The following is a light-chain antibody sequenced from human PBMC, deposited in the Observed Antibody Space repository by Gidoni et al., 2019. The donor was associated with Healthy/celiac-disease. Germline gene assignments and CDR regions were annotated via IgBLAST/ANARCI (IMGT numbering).Light chain of an antibody. Sequence: QSALTQPPSASGSPGQSVTISCTGTSSDVGGYNYVSWYQQHPGNAPKLMIYEVSKRPSGVPDRFSGCKSGNTASLTVSGLQAEDEADYYCSSYAGSNNYVFGTGTKVTVL. V-gene: IGLV2-8*01. J-gene: IGLJ1*01. CDR1: SSDVGGYNY. CDR3: SSYAGSNNYV. CDR2: EVS.